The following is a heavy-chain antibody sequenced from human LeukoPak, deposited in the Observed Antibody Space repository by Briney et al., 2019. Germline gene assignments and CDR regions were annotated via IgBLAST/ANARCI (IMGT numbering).Heavy chain of an antibody. CDR1: GYTFTGYY. Sequence: ASVKVSCKASGYTFTGYYMHWVRQAPGQGLEWMGWIKPNSGGTNYAQKFQGRVTMTRDTSISTAYMELSRLRSDDTAVYYCARDSPHYDILTGYSPWGQGTLVTVSS. V-gene: IGHV1-2*02. CDR2: IKPNSGGT. J-gene: IGHJ5*02. CDR3: ARDSPHYDILTGYSP. D-gene: IGHD3-9*01.